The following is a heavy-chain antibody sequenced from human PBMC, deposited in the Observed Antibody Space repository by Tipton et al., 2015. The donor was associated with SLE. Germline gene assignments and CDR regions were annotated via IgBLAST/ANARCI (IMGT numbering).Heavy chain of an antibody. Sequence: TLSLTCTVSGGSISSYYWSWIRLPAGQGLEWIGRIYPSGSANYNPSLKSRLSMSVDTSKNQFSLKLISVTAADTAVYYCAREFLNPVTTVHYYFDLWGRGTLVTVSS. CDR1: GGSISSYY. V-gene: IGHV4-4*07. J-gene: IGHJ2*01. CDR3: AREFLNPVTTVHYYFDL. CDR2: IYPSGSA. D-gene: IGHD4-11*01.